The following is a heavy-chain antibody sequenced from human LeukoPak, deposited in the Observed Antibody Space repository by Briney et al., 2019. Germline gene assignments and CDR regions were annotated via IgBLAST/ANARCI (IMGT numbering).Heavy chain of an antibody. Sequence: GGSLRLSCAASGITFSRSWMSWVRQAPGKGLEWVAFIKEDGSEKYYVDSVKGRFTISRDNAENSLYLQMNSLRAEDTAVYYCARSNDFDIWGQGTMVTVSS. J-gene: IGHJ3*02. CDR3: ARSNDFDI. V-gene: IGHV3-7*05. CDR2: IKEDGSEK. CDR1: GITFSRSW.